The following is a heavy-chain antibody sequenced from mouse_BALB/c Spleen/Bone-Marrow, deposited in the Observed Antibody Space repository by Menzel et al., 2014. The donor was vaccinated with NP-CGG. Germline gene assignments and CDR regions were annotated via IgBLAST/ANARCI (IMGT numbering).Heavy chain of an antibody. J-gene: IGHJ4*01. CDR3: PRSSAAVYYYAIDY. Sequence: VQLQQSGPELVRPGVSVKISCKGSGYTFTDYAMHWVKQSHAKSLEWIGVIRTYSGNTNYNQKFKGKATMTVDKSSSTAYMTVARLTSEASAIVSCPRSSAAVYYYAIDYCGQGASVAVAS. V-gene: IGHV1-67*01. CDR2: IRTYSGNT. CDR1: GYTFTDYA.